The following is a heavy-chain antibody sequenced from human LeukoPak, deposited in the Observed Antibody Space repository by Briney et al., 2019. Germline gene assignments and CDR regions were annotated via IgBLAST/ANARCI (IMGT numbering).Heavy chain of an antibody. CDR1: GGTFSSYA. CDR2: IFPIFGTA. CDR3: ARLLIGMYYDFWSGYAGDAFDI. Sequence: GASVKVSCKASGGTFSSYAISWVRQAPGQGLEWMGGIFPIFGTANYAQKFQGRVTITADESTSTAYMELSSLRSEDTAVYYCARLLIGMYYDFWSGYAGDAFDIWGQGTMVTVSS. V-gene: IGHV1-69*13. J-gene: IGHJ3*02. D-gene: IGHD3-3*01.